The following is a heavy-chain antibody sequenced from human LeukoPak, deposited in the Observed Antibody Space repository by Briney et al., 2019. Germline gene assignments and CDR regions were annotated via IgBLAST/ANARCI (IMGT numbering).Heavy chain of an antibody. J-gene: IGHJ4*02. CDR3: ARDYDWAFDF. CDR2: INHNGEAI. D-gene: IGHD3-9*01. Sequence: PGGSLRLSCAGSGFPFSSHVLSWVRQAPGKGLEWIAYINHNGEAIYYPDFVKGRFIISRDNAKNSLFLQMNDLRDEDTAVYYCARDYDWAFDFWGQGTRVTVSS. CDR1: GFPFSSHV. V-gene: IGHV3-48*02.